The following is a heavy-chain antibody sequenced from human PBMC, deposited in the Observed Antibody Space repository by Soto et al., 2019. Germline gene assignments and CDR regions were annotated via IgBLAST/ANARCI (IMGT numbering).Heavy chain of an antibody. V-gene: IGHV1-18*01. J-gene: IGHJ3*02. D-gene: IGHD2-21*02. CDR3: ARDRGGDFDAFDI. CDR2: INANNGNT. Sequence: ASVKVSCKASGYTFTSYAMNWVRQAPGQGLEWMGWINANNGNTNYPQKLRGRVTMTTDTSTSTVYLELRSLRSDDTAVYYCARDRGGDFDAFDIWGQGTMVTVSS. CDR1: GYTFTSYA.